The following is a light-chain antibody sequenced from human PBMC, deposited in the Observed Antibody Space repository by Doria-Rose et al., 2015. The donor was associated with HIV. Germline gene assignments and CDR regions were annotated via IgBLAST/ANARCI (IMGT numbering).Light chain of an antibody. CDR2: AAS. CDR1: EAISSW. Sequence: DIRMTQSPSSVSASVGDRVTITCRASEAISSWLVWYQQKPGKAPKVLIYAASTLQSGVPSRFSGGGFGTDFTLTISNLQPEDFATYYCQQSNSFPITFGQGTRLEIK. J-gene: IGKJ5*01. V-gene: IGKV1-12*01. CDR3: QQSNSFPIT.